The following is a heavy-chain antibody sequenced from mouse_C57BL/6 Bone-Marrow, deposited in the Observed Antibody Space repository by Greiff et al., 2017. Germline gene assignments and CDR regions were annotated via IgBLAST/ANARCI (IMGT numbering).Heavy chain of an antibody. V-gene: IGHV5-4*03. CDR1: GFTFSSYA. Sequence: EVMLVESGGGLVKPGGSLKLSCAASGFTFSSYAMSWVRQTPEKRLEWVATISDGGSYTYYPDNVKGRFTISRDNAKNNLYLQMSHLKSEDTAMYYCARAGSYYYGSSPYAMDYWGQGTSVTVSS. D-gene: IGHD1-1*01. CDR2: ISDGGSYT. CDR3: ARAGSYYYGSSPYAMDY. J-gene: IGHJ4*01.